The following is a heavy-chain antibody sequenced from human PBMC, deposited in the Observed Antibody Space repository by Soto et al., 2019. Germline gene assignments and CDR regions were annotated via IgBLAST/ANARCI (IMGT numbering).Heavy chain of an antibody. CDR3: ATIPYATAWPA. CDR2: INPNNGDT. D-gene: IGHD2-2*01. J-gene: IGHJ5*02. Sequence: ASVNVACRAAGSGYTYCYIHWVRQAPGQGLEWMGWINPNNGDTVYTQKFQGRVTMTRDTSLSTVYMEMRSLRSDDTALYFCATIPYATAWPAWGQGTLVTVSS. V-gene: IGHV1-2*02. CDR1: GSGYTYCY.